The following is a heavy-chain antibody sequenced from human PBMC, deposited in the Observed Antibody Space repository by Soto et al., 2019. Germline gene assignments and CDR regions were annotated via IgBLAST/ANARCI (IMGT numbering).Heavy chain of an antibody. D-gene: IGHD2-15*01. J-gene: IGHJ4*02. CDR2: IIPIFGTA. Sequence: SVKVSCKASGGTFSSYAISWVRQAPGQGLEWMGGIIPIFGTANYAQKFQGRVTITADKSTSTAYMELSSLRSEGTAVYYCARLYCSGGSCYLDYWGQGTLVTVSS. V-gene: IGHV1-69*06. CDR3: ARLYCSGGSCYLDY. CDR1: GGTFSSYA.